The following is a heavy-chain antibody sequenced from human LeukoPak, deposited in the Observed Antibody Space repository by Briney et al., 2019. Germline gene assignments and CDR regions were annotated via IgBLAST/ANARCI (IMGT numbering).Heavy chain of an antibody. CDR3: ATEKIPDEHRGAFDV. Sequence: GGSLRLSCAASGFTVSSNFMSWVRQVPGKGLEWVSAIYSGGTTHYAESVKGRFTISRDNSKNTLYLQMNSPRVEDTAVYYCATEKIPDEHRGAFDVWGQGTMVTVSS. J-gene: IGHJ3*01. CDR2: IYSGGTT. V-gene: IGHV3-53*01. D-gene: IGHD2-21*01. CDR1: GFTVSSNF.